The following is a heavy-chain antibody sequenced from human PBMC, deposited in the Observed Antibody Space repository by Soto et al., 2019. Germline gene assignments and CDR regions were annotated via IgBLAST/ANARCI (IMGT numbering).Heavy chain of an antibody. Sequence: LRLSCAASGFTFDDYAMHWVRQAPGKGLEWVSGISWNSGSIGYADSVKGRFTISRDNAKNSLYLQMNSLRAEDTALYYCAKDRGRTGTMAYWGQGTLVTVSS. CDR1: GFTFDDYA. J-gene: IGHJ4*02. CDR2: ISWNSGSI. CDR3: AKDRGRTGTMAY. D-gene: IGHD1-1*01. V-gene: IGHV3-9*01.